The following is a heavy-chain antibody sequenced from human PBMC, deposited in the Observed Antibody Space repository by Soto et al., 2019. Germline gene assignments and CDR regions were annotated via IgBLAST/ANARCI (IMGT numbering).Heavy chain of an antibody. D-gene: IGHD2-2*01. Sequence: QVQLVESGGGVVQPGRSLRLSCAASGFTFSSYGMHWVRQAPGKGLEWVAVISYDGSNKYYADSVKGRFTISRDNSKNKRSMQMNSLRAEDTAVYYCAKGPAIVLVPAAMNYCYGMDVWGQGTTVTVSS. CDR3: AKGPAIVLVPAAMNYCYGMDV. J-gene: IGHJ6*02. V-gene: IGHV3-30*18. CDR2: ISYDGSNK. CDR1: GFTFSSYG.